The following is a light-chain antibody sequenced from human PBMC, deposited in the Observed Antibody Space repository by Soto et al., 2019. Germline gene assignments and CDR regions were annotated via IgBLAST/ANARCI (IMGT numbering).Light chain of an antibody. CDR3: CSDASSYTFV. CDR1: SSDVGGYNY. J-gene: IGLJ1*01. Sequence: QSALTQPRSVSGSPGQSVTISCTGTSSDVGGYNYVSWYQQHPGKAPKLMIYDVSKRPSGVPDRFSGSKSDNTASLTISGLQAEDDADYYCCSDASSYTFVFGTGTKVTVL. V-gene: IGLV2-11*01. CDR2: DVS.